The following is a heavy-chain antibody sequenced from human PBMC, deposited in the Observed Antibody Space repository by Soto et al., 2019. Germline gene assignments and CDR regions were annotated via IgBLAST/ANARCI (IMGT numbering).Heavy chain of an antibody. J-gene: IGHJ3*02. Sequence: GESLKISCKGSAYSFTSYWIGWVRQMPGKGLEWMGIIYPGDSDTRYSPSFQGQVTISADKSISTAYLQWSSLKASDTAMYYCARLSPPYDSSGYYLDAFDIWGQGTMVTVS. CDR3: ARLSPPYDSSGYYLDAFDI. CDR1: AYSFTSYW. V-gene: IGHV5-51*01. CDR2: IYPGDSDT. D-gene: IGHD3-22*01.